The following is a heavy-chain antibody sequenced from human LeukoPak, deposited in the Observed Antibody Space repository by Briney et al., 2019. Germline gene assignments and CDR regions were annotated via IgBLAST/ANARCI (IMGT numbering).Heavy chain of an antibody. D-gene: IGHD3-10*02. CDR1: GFTFSSYE. Sequence: GGSLRLSCAASGFTFSSYEMNWVRQAPGKGLEWVSTISDNGRNTHYADSVKGRFTISRDNSKNTLDLQMNSLKDEDTAIYYCAKDVRPGGGGMDVWGQGTTVTVSS. CDR3: AKDVRPGGGGMDV. J-gene: IGHJ6*02. CDR2: ISDNGRNT. V-gene: IGHV3-23*01.